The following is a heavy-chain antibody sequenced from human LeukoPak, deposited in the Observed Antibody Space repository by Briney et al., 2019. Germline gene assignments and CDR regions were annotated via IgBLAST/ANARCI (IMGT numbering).Heavy chain of an antibody. V-gene: IGHV3-15*01. CDR3: TTGPCSSTSCYVGGYYYYYMDV. J-gene: IGHJ6*03. D-gene: IGHD2-2*01. CDR2: IKSKTDGGTI. Sequence: PGGSLRLSCAASGFTFSNAWMNWVRQAPGKGLDWIGRIKSKTDGGTIDYAAPVKGRFTISRDDSKNTLYLQMDSLKTEDTAVYYCTTGPCSSTSCYVGGYYYYYMDVWGKGTTVTVSS. CDR1: GFTFSNAW.